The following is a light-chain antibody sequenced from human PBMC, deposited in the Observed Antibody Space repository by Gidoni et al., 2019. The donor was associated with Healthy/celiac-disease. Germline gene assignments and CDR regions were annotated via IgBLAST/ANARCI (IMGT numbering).Light chain of an antibody. V-gene: IGKV3-11*01. CDR2: DAS. CDR3: QQRSNWPLT. J-gene: IGKJ4*01. Sequence: EIVLPQSPATLSLSPGERATLSCRASQSVSSYLAWYQQKPGQAPRLLIYDASNRATGIPARFSGSGSGTDFTLTISSLEPEDFEVYYCQQRSNWPLTFXGXTKVEIK. CDR1: QSVSSY.